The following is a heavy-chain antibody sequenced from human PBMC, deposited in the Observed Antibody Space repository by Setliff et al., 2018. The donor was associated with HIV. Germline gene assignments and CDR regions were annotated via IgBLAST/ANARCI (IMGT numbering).Heavy chain of an antibody. CDR1: GDSISSGCYF. V-gene: IGHV4-39*02. CDR3: TREGRGDPAMATTRIDY. J-gene: IGHJ4*02. D-gene: IGHD1-1*01. CDR2: IYYTGFA. Sequence: PSETLSLTCSVSGDSISSGCYFWGWIRQTPGKGLEWIGNIYYTGFAYYNPSLKSRVTISLDTSKTHFVLNLTSVTDADTAVYFCTREGRGDPAMATTRIDYWGQGKLVTVSS.